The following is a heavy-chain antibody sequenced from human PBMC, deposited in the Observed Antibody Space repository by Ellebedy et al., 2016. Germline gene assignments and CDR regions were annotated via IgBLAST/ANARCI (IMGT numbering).Heavy chain of an antibody. Sequence: GGSLRLSCAASGFTVSHNYMSWVRQAPGKGLEWVSVIYSGGSTYYAGSAKGRFTMTRDNSKNTVYLQMNSLRADDTAVYYCARIPVSGTAFDYWGQGTLVTVPS. D-gene: IGHD6-19*01. CDR3: ARIPVSGTAFDY. CDR1: GFTVSHNY. CDR2: IYSGGST. J-gene: IGHJ4*02. V-gene: IGHV3-53*01.